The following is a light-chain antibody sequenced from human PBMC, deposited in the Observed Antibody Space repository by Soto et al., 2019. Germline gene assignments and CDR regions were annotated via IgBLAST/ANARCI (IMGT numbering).Light chain of an antibody. CDR1: ESISTN. CDR3: QQYNDWPPGT. J-gene: IGKJ1*01. V-gene: IGKV3-15*01. CDR2: GAS. Sequence: IVMTQSPATLSVSPGQRATLSCRASESISTNLAWYQQRPGQAPRLLIYGASTRATGVPARFSGSGSGTEFTLTISSLQSEDFAVYSCQQYNDWPPGTFGQGTKVEIK.